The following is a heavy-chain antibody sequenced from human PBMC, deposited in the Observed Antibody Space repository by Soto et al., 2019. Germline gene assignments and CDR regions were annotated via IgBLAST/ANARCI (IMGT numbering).Heavy chain of an antibody. CDR2: ITSSGSII. CDR1: GFTLSDYH. Sequence: QVQLVESGGGLVKPGGSLRLSCAGSGFTLSDYHMSWIRQTPGKGLEWVSFITSSGSIIFYADSVKGRFTISRDNAKNSLYLQMNSLRAEDTAVYYCARDSQYYYDSTGYYYNFDYWGQGTLVTVSS. D-gene: IGHD3-22*01. J-gene: IGHJ4*02. CDR3: ARDSQYYYDSTGYYYNFDY. V-gene: IGHV3-11*01.